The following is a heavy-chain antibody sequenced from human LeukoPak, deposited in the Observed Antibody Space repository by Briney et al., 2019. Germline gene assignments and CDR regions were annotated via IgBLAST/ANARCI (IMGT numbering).Heavy chain of an antibody. Sequence: GGSLRLSCAASGFTFSSYAMHWVRQAPGKGLEWVAVISYDGSNKYYADSVKGRFTISRDNSKNTLYLQMNSLRAEDTAVYYCAKDVEVDIVVVPAAMWGGYFDYWGQGTLVTVSS. CDR3: AKDVEVDIVVVPAAMWGGYFDY. CDR1: GFTFSSYA. D-gene: IGHD2-2*01. J-gene: IGHJ4*02. CDR2: ISYDGSNK. V-gene: IGHV3-30-3*01.